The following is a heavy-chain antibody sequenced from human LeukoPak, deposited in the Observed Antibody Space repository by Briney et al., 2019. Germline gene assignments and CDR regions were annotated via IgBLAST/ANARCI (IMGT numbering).Heavy chain of an antibody. V-gene: IGHV4-4*07. CDR3: ARWAHPYSGSYFDY. D-gene: IGHD1-26*01. CDR1: GGSISSYY. CDR2: IYTSGST. J-gene: IGHJ4*02. Sequence: SETLSLTCPVSGGSISSYYWSWVRQPAGEGLEWIGRIYTSGSTNYNPSLKSRVTMSVDTSKNQFSLKLSSVTAAGTAVYYCARWAHPYSGSYFDYWGQGTLVTVSS.